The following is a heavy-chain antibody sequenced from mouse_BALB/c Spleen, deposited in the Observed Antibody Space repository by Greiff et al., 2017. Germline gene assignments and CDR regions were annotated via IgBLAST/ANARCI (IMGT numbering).Heavy chain of an antibody. Sequence: EVQLQQSGAELVRPGALVKLSCKASGFNIKDYYLHWVKQRPEQGLEWIGWIDPENGNTIYDPKFQGKASITADTSSNTAYLQLSSLTSEDTAVYYCAPTMITTVFAYWGQGTLVTVSA. V-gene: IGHV14-1*02. D-gene: IGHD2-4*01. CDR2: IDPENGNT. CDR1: GFNIKDYY. J-gene: IGHJ3*01. CDR3: APTMITTVFAY.